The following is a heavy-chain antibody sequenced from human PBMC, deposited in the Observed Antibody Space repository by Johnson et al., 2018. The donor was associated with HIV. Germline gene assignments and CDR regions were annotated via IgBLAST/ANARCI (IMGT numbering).Heavy chain of an antibody. CDR1: GFTFSS. D-gene: IGHD4-17*01. V-gene: IGHV3-30*04. CDR2: ISHDGSHK. CDR3: ARGLIDYGDSQAFDI. J-gene: IGHJ3*02. Sequence: QVQLVESGGGVVQPGRSLRLSCAASGFTFSSMHWDRQAPGKGLEWVAVISHDGSHKYYTDSVKGRFTISRDNSKNTLYLQMNGLRAEDTAVYYCARGLIDYGDSQAFDIWGQGTLVTVSS.